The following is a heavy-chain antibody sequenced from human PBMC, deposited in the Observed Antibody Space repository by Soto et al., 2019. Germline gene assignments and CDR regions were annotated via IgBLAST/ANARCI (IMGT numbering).Heavy chain of an antibody. CDR3: AKRSPYSSGWYSPIFVY. CDR1: GFSFSDYA. CDR2: ISESGGST. D-gene: IGHD6-13*01. Sequence: LRLSCAASGFSFSDYAMSWVRQAPGKGLEWVSVISESGGSTHYADSVRGRFTVSRDNSKNSLSLRMNSLRDEDTAVYFCAKRSPYSSGWYSPIFVYWGQGAMVTVYS. V-gene: IGHV3-23*01. J-gene: IGHJ4*02.